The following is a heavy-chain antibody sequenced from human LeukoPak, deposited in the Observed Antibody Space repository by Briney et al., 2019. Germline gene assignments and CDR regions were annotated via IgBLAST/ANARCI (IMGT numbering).Heavy chain of an antibody. CDR1: GGSISSYY. CDR3: ARHSHRTAMVPHYYYYYMDV. D-gene: IGHD5-18*01. CDR2: IYYSGST. J-gene: IGHJ6*03. V-gene: IGHV4-39*01. Sequence: SETLSLTCTVSGGSISSYYWSWIRQPPGKGLEWIGSIYYSGSTYYNPSLKSRVTISVDTSKNQFSLKLSSVTAADTAVYYCARHSHRTAMVPHYYYYYMDVWGKGTTVTVSS.